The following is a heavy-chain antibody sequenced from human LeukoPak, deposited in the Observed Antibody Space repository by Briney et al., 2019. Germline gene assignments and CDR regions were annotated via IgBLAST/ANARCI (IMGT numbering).Heavy chain of an antibody. J-gene: IGHJ6*02. CDR2: IWYDGSNK. CDR3: ARVTGGSPISFYYGMDV. Sequence: SGGSLRLSCAASGFTFSTYGMHWVRQAPGKGLGWVAHIWYDGSNKYYADSVRGRFTISRDNSKTTLYLQMNSLRAEDTALYYCARVTGGSPISFYYGMDVWGQGTTVTVSS. V-gene: IGHV3-33*08. D-gene: IGHD2-8*02. CDR1: GFTFSTYG.